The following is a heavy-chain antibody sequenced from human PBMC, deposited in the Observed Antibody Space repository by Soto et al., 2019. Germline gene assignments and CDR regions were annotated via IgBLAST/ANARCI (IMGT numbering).Heavy chain of an antibody. V-gene: IGHV4-4*02. J-gene: IGHJ6*03. Sequence: QVHLQQSGSGLVEPSGTLSLTCAVSGDSVTSENWWSWVRQPPGKGLEWLGEIAHSGRTDYNPSLSSRLTISADESNNHISLRLHSVTAADTAVYYCVRNYNFSMGVWGRGTTVTVSS. CDR1: GDSVTSENW. CDR3: VRNYNFSMGV. CDR2: IAHSGRT.